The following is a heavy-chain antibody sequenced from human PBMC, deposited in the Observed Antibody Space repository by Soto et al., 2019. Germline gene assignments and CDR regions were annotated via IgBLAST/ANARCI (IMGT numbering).Heavy chain of an antibody. D-gene: IGHD6-13*01. CDR1: GYTFTSYA. Sequence: ASVKVSCKASGYTFTSYAMHWVRQAPGQRLEWMGWINAGNGNTKYSQKFQGRVTITRDTSASTAYMELSSLRSEGTAVYYCARDPPFIAAARLDYWGQGTLVTV. CDR2: INAGNGNT. CDR3: ARDPPFIAAARLDY. V-gene: IGHV1-3*01. J-gene: IGHJ4*02.